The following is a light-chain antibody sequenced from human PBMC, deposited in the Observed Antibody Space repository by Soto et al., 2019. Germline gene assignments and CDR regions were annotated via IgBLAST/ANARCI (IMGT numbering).Light chain of an antibody. CDR1: SGHSSNA. J-gene: IGLJ2*01. V-gene: IGLV4-69*01. Sequence: QAVLTQSPSASACLGPSVKLTCTLSSGHSSNAIAWHQQQPERGPRYLMKLNNDDSHSKGDGIPDRFSGSSSGAERYLTIPSLQSEDEADYYCQNWGTGIVIFGGGTKLTVL. CDR3: QNWGTGIVI. CDR2: LNNDDSH.